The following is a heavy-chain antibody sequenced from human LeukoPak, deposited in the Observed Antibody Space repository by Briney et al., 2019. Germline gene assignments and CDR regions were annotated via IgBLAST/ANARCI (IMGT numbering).Heavy chain of an antibody. J-gene: IGHJ6*04. CDR2: INHSGST. Sequence: PSEALSLTCTVSGYSISSGYYWGWIRQPPGKGLEWIGEINHSGSTNYNPSLKSRVTISVDTSMNQFSLKLSSVTAADTAVYYCARLGYYDFWSMDVWGKGTTVTVSS. V-gene: IGHV4-38-2*02. CDR1: GYSISSGYY. CDR3: ARLGYYDFWSMDV. D-gene: IGHD3-3*01.